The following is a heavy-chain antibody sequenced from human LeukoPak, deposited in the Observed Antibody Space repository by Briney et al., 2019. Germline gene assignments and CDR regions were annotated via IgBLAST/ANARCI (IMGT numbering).Heavy chain of an antibody. CDR3: ARWQQLVNAFDI. CDR1: GGSISSSSYY. V-gene: IGHV4-39*07. D-gene: IGHD6-6*01. CDR2: IYYSGST. Sequence: SETLSLTCTVSGGSISSSSYYWDWIRQPPGQGLDWIGSIYYSGSTYYNPSLQSRVTISVDTSKNQFSLKLSSVTAADTAVYNCARWQQLVNAFDIWGQGTMVTVS. J-gene: IGHJ3*02.